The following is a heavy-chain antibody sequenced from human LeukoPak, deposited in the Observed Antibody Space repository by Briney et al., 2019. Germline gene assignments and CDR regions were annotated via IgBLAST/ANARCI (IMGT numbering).Heavy chain of an antibody. Sequence: GGSLRLSCAASGFTFSSYGMSWVRQAPGKGLEWVSTFGGSGGSTYYADSVKGRFTISRDNSKNTLYLQMNSLRAEDTAVYYCAKDRRAGGPTPSRRPYYFDYWGQGTLVTVSS. V-gene: IGHV3-23*01. CDR1: GFTFSSYG. CDR2: FGGSGGST. D-gene: IGHD1-26*01. CDR3: AKDRRAGGPTPSRRPYYFDY. J-gene: IGHJ4*02.